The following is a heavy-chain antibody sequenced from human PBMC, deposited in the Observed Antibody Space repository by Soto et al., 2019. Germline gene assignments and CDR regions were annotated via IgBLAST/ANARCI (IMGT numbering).Heavy chain of an antibody. Sequence: QVQLQESGPGLVKPSETLSLTCTVSGGSLNTKRWSWIRQHPWKGLEWIGYIFNGGSTSYNPSINNRVSISVDMSTNQFSLRLSSVTAADTAMYYCTTGDDTSKVDLWGQGTLVTVSS. V-gene: IGHV4-31*02. D-gene: IGHD1-1*01. CDR1: GGSLNTKR. J-gene: IGHJ5*02. CDR2: IFNGGST. CDR3: TTGDDTSKVDL.